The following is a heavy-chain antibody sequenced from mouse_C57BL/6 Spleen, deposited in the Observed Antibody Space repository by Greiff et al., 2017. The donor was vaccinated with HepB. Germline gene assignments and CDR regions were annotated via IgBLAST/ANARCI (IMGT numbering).Heavy chain of an antibody. J-gene: IGHJ1*03. CDR3: TLYDGYYSYFDV. Sequence: VQLQQSGAELVRPGASVKLSCTASGFNIKDDYMHWVKQRPEQGLEWIGWIDPENGDTEYASKFQGKATITADTSSNTAYLQLSSLTSEDTAVYYCTLYDGYYSYFDVWGTGTTVTVSS. CDR1: GFNIKDDY. CDR2: IDPENGDT. V-gene: IGHV14-4*01. D-gene: IGHD2-3*01.